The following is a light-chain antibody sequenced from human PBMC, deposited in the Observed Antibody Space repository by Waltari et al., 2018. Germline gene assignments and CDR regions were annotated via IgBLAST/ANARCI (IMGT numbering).Light chain of an antibody. Sequence: DIVMTQSPESLAVSLGERATIHCKSSESVLYSRNNKDHLPWYQQKPGQRPKLLIYWASTRESGVPDRFSGSGSETEFTLTINSLQAEDVAVYYCQQYYNTPLTFGGGTKVEIK. CDR1: ESVLYSRNNKDH. V-gene: IGKV4-1*01. CDR2: WAS. J-gene: IGKJ4*01. CDR3: QQYYNTPLT.